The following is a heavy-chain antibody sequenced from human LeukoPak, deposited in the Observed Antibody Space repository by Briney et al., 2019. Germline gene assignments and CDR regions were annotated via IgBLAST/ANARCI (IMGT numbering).Heavy chain of an antibody. CDR3: ARSYSGYSLYYFDY. CDR1: GGSISSSSYY. CDR2: IYYSGST. J-gene: IGHJ4*02. Sequence: SDTLSLTCTVSGGSISSSSYYWGWIRQPPGKGLEWIGSIYYSGSTYYNPSLKSRVTISVDTSKNQFSLKLSSVTAADTAVYYCARSYSGYSLYYFDYWGQGTLVTVSS. V-gene: IGHV4-39*01. D-gene: IGHD5-12*01.